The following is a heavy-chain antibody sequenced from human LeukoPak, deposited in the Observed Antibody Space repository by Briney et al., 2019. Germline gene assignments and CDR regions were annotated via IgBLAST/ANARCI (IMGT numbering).Heavy chain of an antibody. CDR1: GYTFTSYG. CDR3: ARDPYSSSWYSNPNFDY. CDR2: ISAYNDNT. Sequence: GASVKVSCKASGYTFTSYGISRVRQAPGQRLEGMAWISAYNDNTNYAQKFQGRVTMTTDTSTSTAYMELRSLRSDDTAVYYCARDPYSSSWYSNPNFDYWGQGTLVTVSS. V-gene: IGHV1-18*01. J-gene: IGHJ4*02. D-gene: IGHD6-13*01.